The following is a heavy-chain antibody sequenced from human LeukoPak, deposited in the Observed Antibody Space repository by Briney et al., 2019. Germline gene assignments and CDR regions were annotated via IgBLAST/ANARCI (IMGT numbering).Heavy chain of an antibody. CDR2: VDPEDGET. Sequence: GASVKIPCKVSGYTFTDYYMHWVQQAPGKGLEWMGLVDPEDGETIYAEKFQGRVTITADTSTDTAYMELSSLRSEDTAVYYCATDRRYYDSSGYYPFDYWGQGTLVTVSS. D-gene: IGHD3-22*01. CDR1: GYTFTDYY. V-gene: IGHV1-69-2*01. J-gene: IGHJ4*02. CDR3: ATDRRYYDSSGYYPFDY.